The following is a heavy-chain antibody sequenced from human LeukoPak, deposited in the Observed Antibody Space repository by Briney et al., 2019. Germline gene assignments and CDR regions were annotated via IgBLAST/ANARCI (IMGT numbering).Heavy chain of an antibody. CDR2: IIPIFGTA. CDR3: AREEVGSSRGDY. J-gene: IGHJ4*02. V-gene: IGHV1-69*05. CDR1: GGTFSSYA. Sequence: SVKVSCKASGGTFSSYAISWVRQAPGQGLEWMGGIIPIFGTANYAQKFQGRVTITTDESTSTAYMELSSLRSEDTAVYYCAREEVGSSRGDYWGQGTLVTVSS. D-gene: IGHD6-6*01.